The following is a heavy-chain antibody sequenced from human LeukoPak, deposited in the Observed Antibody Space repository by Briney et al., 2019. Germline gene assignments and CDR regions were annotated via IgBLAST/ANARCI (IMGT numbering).Heavy chain of an antibody. J-gene: IGHJ4*02. D-gene: IGHD3-10*01. CDR2: ISYDGSNK. CDR1: GFTFSSYA. Sequence: AGGSLRLSCAASGFTFSSYAMHWVRQAPGKGLEWVAVISYDGSNKYYADSVKGRFTISRDNSKNTLYLQMNSLRAEDTAVYYCARGYYGSGSYIYWGQGTLVTVSS. V-gene: IGHV3-30-3*01. CDR3: ARGYYGSGSYIY.